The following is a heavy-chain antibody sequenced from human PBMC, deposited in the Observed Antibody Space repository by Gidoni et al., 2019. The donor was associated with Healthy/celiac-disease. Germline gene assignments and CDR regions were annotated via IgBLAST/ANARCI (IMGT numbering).Heavy chain of an antibody. CDR1: GFSFSYYG. CDR3: ARDYYGSGSTFDY. D-gene: IGHD3-10*01. Sequence: QVQLVESGGGVVQPGRSLRLSCAASGFSFSYYGIHWVRQAPGKGLEWVAVIWYDGTNKYYADSVKGRFTISRDNSKNTLYLQMNSLRAEDTAVYYCARDYYGSGSTFDYWGQGTRVTVSS. CDR2: IWYDGTNK. V-gene: IGHV3-33*01. J-gene: IGHJ4*02.